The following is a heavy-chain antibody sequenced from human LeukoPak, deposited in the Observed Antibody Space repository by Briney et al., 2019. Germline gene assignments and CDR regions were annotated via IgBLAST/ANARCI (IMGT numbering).Heavy chain of an antibody. CDR1: GFTFSSYS. CDR2: ISSSSSYI. J-gene: IGHJ4*02. Sequence: GGSLRLSCAASGFTFSSYSMNWVRQAPGKGLEWVSSISSSSSYIYYADSVKGRFTISRDKAKNSLYLQMNSLRAEDTAVYYCARDHSSGWYGYWGQGTLVTVSS. V-gene: IGHV3-21*01. CDR3: ARDHSSGWYGY. D-gene: IGHD6-19*01.